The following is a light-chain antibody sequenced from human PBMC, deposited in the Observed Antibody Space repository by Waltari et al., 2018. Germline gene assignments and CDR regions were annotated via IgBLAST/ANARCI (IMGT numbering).Light chain of an antibody. CDR2: WNN. Sequence: QSVLAQPPSVSGAPGQRVTIPCSGRSSNIGARYDVHWYQQFPGTTPKLLVHWNNNRPTGVPDRFSVSRSGTSASLAITGLQAGDEADYYCQSYDIGLSGPYVFGTGTKVTVL. V-gene: IGLV1-40*01. J-gene: IGLJ1*01. CDR3: QSYDIGLSGPYV. CDR1: SSNIGARYD.